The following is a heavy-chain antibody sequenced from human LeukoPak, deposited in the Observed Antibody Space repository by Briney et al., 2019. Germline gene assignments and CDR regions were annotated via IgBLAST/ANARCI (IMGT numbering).Heavy chain of an antibody. J-gene: IGHJ3*02. CDR1: GGSISSYY. D-gene: IGHD2-21*02. CDR2: IYYSGST. CDR3: ARGYFVVVTDAFDI. V-gene: IGHV4-59*01. Sequence: KSSETLSLTCTVSGGSISSYYWSWIRQPPGKGLEWIGYIYYSGSTNYNPSLKSRVTISVDTSKNQFSLKLSSVTAADTAVYYCARGYFVVVTDAFDIWGQGTMVTVSS.